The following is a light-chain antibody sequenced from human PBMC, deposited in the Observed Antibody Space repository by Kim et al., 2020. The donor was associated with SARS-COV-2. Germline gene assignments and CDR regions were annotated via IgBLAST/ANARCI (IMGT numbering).Light chain of an antibody. V-gene: IGKV1-39*01. Sequence: ASVGDRVSISCRASQSIAFYLNWYQQKPGKAPNLLIYDASSLQSGVPSRFSASGSGTDFTLTIASLQPEDFATYYCQQSSITPLTFGGGTKVEI. CDR3: QQSSITPLT. CDR2: DAS. CDR1: QSIAFY. J-gene: IGKJ4*01.